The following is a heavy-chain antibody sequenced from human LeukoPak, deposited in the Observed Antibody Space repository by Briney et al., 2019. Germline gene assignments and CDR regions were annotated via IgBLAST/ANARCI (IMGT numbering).Heavy chain of an antibody. CDR2: INSDGSIT. D-gene: IGHD4-17*01. CDR1: GFTFSSYW. CDR3: AKTGPSTVPYYFDY. J-gene: IGHJ4*02. V-gene: IGHV3-74*01. Sequence: PGGSLRLSCGASGFTFSSYWMDWVRQVPGKGLVWVSRINSDGSITTYADSVRGRFTISRDNAKKTLYLQMNSLRADDTAVYYCAKTGPSTVPYYFDYWGQGTLVTVSS.